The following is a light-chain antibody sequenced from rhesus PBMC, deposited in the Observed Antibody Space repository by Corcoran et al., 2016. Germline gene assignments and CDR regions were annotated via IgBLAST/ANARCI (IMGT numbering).Light chain of an antibody. CDR1: TGAVTSGHY. J-gene: IGLJ6*01. CDR3: SLYCSGADV. Sequence: QAVVTQQPLLTVSPGATVTLTCASSTGAVTSGHYPHWFQQQPGQAPKPLIYDTSTKPSWTPARFSGSLHGGKAALTLSGAQPEDEYEYDCSLYCSGADVFGSGTKLTVL. V-gene: IGLV7-80*01. CDR2: DTS.